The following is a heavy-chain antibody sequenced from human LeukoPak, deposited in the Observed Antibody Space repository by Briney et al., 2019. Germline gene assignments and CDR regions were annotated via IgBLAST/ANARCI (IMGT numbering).Heavy chain of an antibody. D-gene: IGHD6-13*01. CDR2: IIPIFGTA. V-gene: IGHV1-69*05. CDR3: ARGTIAAARFDP. Sequence: SVKVSCKASGGTFSSYAISWVRQAPGQGLEWMGGIIPIFGTANYAQKFQGSVTITTDESTSTAYMELSSLRSEDTAVYYCARGTIAAARFDPWGQGTLVTVSS. J-gene: IGHJ5*02. CDR1: GGTFSSYA.